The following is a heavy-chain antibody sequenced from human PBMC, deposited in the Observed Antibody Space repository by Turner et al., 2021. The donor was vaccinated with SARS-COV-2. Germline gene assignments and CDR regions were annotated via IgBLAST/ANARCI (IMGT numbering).Heavy chain of an antibody. CDR3: ARGHVPAASNFYYYYYYGMDV. CDR2: IYSGGST. J-gene: IGHJ6*02. Sequence: EVQLMESGGGLIQPGGSLRLSCAAPGFTVSSNYMSWVRQAPGKGLEWVSVIYSGGSTYYADSVKGRFTISRDNSKNTLYLQMNSLRAEDTAVYYCARGHVPAASNFYYYYYYGMDVWGQGTTVTVSS. V-gene: IGHV3-53*01. CDR1: GFTVSSNY. D-gene: IGHD2-2*01.